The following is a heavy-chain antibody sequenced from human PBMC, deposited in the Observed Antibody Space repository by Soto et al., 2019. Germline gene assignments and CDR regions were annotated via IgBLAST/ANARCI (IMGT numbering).Heavy chain of an antibody. CDR3: AKGGRQWLVTSDFNY. CDR2: VSHDGRNT. CDR1: GFTFSDYA. V-gene: IGHV3-30*18. Sequence: GGSLRLSCAASGFTFSDYAMHWVRQAPGKGLEWVAGVSHDGRNTHYADSVKGRFTISRDSSKNTVCLEMTSLRAEDTAVYYCAKGGRQWLVTSDFNYWGQGALVTVSS. J-gene: IGHJ4*02. D-gene: IGHD6-19*01.